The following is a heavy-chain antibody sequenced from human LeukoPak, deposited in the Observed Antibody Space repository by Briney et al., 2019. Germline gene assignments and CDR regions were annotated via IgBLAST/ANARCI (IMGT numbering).Heavy chain of an antibody. CDR1: GGSFSGYY. CDR3: ATSIGYCSGTSCSNWFDP. V-gene: IGHV4-34*01. J-gene: IGHJ5*02. CDR2: INHSGST. D-gene: IGHD2-2*01. Sequence: SETLSLTCAVYGGSFSGYYWSWIRQPPGKGLEWIGEINHSGSTNYNPSLKSRVTISVDTSKNQFSLKLSSVTAADTAVYYCATSIGYCSGTSCSNWFDPWGQGTLVTVSS.